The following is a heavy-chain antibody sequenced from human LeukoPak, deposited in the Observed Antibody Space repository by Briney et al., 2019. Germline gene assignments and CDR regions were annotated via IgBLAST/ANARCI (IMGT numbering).Heavy chain of an antibody. V-gene: IGHV3-48*01. CDR2: ISSSSSTI. J-gene: IGHJ6*03. Sequence: GGSLRLSCAASGFTFSSYSMNWVRQAPGKGLEWVSYISSSSSTIYYADSVKGRFTISRDNAKNSLYLQMNSLRAEDTAAYYCAREGRVGATTPFYYYYYMDVWGKGTTVTVSS. D-gene: IGHD1-26*01. CDR3: AREGRVGATTPFYYYYYMDV. CDR1: GFTFSSYS.